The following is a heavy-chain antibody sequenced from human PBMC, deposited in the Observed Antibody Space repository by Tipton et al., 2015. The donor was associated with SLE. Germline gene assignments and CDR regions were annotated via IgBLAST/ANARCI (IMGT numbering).Heavy chain of an antibody. D-gene: IGHD5-18*01. CDR1: GGSFSGYY. V-gene: IGHV4-34*01. CDR3: ARDRPRFAAMVNAPYWYFDL. Sequence: TLFLTCAVYGGSFSGYYWSWIRQPPGKGLEWIGEINHSGSTTYNPSLKSRVTISIDTSKNQFSLKLSSVTAADTAVYYCARDRPRFAAMVNAPYWYFDLWGRGTLVTVSS. CDR2: INHSGST. J-gene: IGHJ2*01.